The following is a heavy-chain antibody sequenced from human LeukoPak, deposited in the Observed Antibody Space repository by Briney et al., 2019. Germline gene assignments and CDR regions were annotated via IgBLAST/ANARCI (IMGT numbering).Heavy chain of an antibody. V-gene: IGHV4-39*07. CDR3: ARAARVSSPLDY. D-gene: IGHD6-13*01. CDR2: IYYSGST. Sequence: SETLSLTCNVSAGSISSSSYYWGWIRQPPGKGLEWIGSIYYSGSTYYNPSLKSRVTISVDTSKNQFSLKLSSVTAADTAVYYCARAARVSSPLDYWGQGTLVTVSS. CDR1: AGSISSSSYY. J-gene: IGHJ4*02.